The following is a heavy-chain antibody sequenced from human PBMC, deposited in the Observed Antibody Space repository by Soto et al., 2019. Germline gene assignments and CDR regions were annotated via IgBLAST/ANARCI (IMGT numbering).Heavy chain of an antibody. CDR2: IKQDGSEK. CDR1: GCTCSSYG. V-gene: IGHV3-7*05. J-gene: IGHJ6*02. CDR3: ARDHRGYYYYYGMDV. Sequence: GGSLRLSCAASGCTCSSYGRSWVRQAPGKGLEWVANIKQDGSEKYYVDSVKGRFTISRDNAKNSLYLQMNSLRAEDTAVYYCARDHRGYYYYYGMDVWGQGTTVTVSS.